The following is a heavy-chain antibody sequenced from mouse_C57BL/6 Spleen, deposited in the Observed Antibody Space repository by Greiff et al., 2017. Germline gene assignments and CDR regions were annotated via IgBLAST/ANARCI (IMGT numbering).Heavy chain of an antibody. CDR3: AKGYYYAMDY. J-gene: IGHJ4*01. Sequence: VQLQQPGAELVKPGASVKMSCKASGYTFTDYWITWVKQRPGQGLEWIGDIAPGSGSTNYNEKFKSKATLTVDTSSSTAYMQLSRLTSEDSAVYYCAKGYYYAMDYWGQGTSVTVSS. CDR1: GYTFTDYW. CDR2: IAPGSGST. V-gene: IGHV1-55*01.